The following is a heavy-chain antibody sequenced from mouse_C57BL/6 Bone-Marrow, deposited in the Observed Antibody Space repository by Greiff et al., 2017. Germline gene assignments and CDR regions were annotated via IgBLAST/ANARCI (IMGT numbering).Heavy chain of an antibody. Sequence: EVKLEESGGGLVQPKGSLKLSCAASGFSFNTYAMNWVRQAPGKGLEWVARIRSKSNNYATYYADSVKDRFTISRDDSESMLYLQMNNLNTKDTALYYCVRHAVGSAMDYWGKGTSVTVSS. D-gene: IGHD1-1*02. CDR3: VRHAVGSAMDY. CDR2: IRSKSNNYAT. V-gene: IGHV10-1*01. CDR1: GFSFNTYA. J-gene: IGHJ4*01.